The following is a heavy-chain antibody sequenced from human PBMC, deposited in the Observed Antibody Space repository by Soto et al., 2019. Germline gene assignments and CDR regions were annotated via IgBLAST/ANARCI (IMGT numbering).Heavy chain of an antibody. D-gene: IGHD1-26*01. J-gene: IGHJ4*02. V-gene: IGHV3-7*03. CDR2: INQDGSET. Sequence: GGSLRLSCAAFGSTFSRYWMNWVRQAPGKGLEWVANINQDGSETSYVDSVKGRFSISRDNAKNSLHLQMNSLRADDTAVYYCATGQWELDYWGKGTRVTVTS. CDR1: GSTFSRYW. CDR3: ATGQWELDY.